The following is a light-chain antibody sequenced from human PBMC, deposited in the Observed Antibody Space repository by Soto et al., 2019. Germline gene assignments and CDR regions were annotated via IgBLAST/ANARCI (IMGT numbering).Light chain of an antibody. V-gene: IGLV2-18*02. CDR2: EVS. J-gene: IGLJ2*01. CDR3: SSYTTSSTFVV. Sequence: QSVLTQPPSVSGSPGQSVTISCTGTSSDVGRYNRVSWYQQPPGTAPKLMIYEVSNRPSGVPDRFSGSKSGNTATLTISGLQADDDADYYCSSYTTSSTFVVFGGGTKVTVL. CDR1: SSDVGRYNR.